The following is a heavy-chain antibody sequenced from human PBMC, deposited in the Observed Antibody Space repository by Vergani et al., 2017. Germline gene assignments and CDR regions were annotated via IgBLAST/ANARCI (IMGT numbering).Heavy chain of an antibody. D-gene: IGHD5-18*01. CDR2: ISSSNSDI. J-gene: IGHJ4*02. CDR1: GFTFSSYS. V-gene: IGHV3-21*01. CDR3: ARVYVDTAMVIGY. Sequence: EVQVVESGGGLVKPGGSLRLSCAASGFTFSSYSMNWVRQAPGKGLEWVSYISSSNSDIFYADSVKGRFNISRDNAKNSLYLQMNSLRTEDTAVYYCARVYVDTAMVIGYWGQGTLVTVSS.